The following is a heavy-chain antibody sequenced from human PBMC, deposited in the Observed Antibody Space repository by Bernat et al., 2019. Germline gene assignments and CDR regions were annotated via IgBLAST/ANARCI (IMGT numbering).Heavy chain of an antibody. V-gene: IGHV1-2*04. CDR1: GYIFTGYY. CDR2: INPNSGGT. J-gene: IGHJ6*02. Sequence: QVQLVQSGAEVKKPGASVKVSCKASGYIFTGYYMHWVRQAPGQGLEWMGWINPNSGGTNYAQKVQGWVTMTRDTSISTAYMELSRLRSDDTAVYYCAREGGAGAYYYYGMDVWGQGTTVTVSS. CDR3: AREGGAGAYYYYGMDV. D-gene: IGHD3-10*01.